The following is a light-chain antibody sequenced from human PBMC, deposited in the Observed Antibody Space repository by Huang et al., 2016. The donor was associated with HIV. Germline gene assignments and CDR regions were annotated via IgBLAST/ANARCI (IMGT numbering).Light chain of an antibody. CDR2: ATS. V-gene: IGKV1-39*01. CDR3: QQIYRTPHT. Sequence: DIQMTQSPSPLSASVGDRVTISCRASQSVANDLNWYQQKPGKAPNLLIYATSNLQSGVPSRFSGSGSETDFTLTISSLQPEDFATYYCQQIYRTPHTFGQGTTLEMK. J-gene: IGKJ2*01. CDR1: QSVAND.